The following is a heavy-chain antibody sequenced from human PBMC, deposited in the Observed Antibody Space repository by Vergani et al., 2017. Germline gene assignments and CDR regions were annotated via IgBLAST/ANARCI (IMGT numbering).Heavy chain of an antibody. J-gene: IGHJ3*02. D-gene: IGHD3-3*01. V-gene: IGHV3-21*01. CDR2: ISISSSYI. Sequence: EVQLVESGGGLVKPGGSLRLSCAASGFTFSSYSMNWVRQAPGKGLEWVSSISISSSYIYYADAVKGRFTISRDNAKNSLYLQMNSLRAEDTAVYYCARFVLLRFLEWLPDAFDIWGQGTMVTVSS. CDR1: GFTFSSYS. CDR3: ARFVLLRFLEWLPDAFDI.